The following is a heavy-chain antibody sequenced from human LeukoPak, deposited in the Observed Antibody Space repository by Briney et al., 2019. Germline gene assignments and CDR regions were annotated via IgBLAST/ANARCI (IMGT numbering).Heavy chain of an antibody. Sequence: GGSLRLSCAASGFTFDNAVMSWVRQAPGKGLEWVSVIYSGGSTYYADSVKGRFTISRDNSKNTLYLQMNSLRAEDTAVYYCARVSIAAAEGDFYFDYWGQGTLVTVSS. CDR1: GFTFDNAV. CDR2: IYSGGST. D-gene: IGHD6-13*01. CDR3: ARVSIAAAEGDFYFDY. J-gene: IGHJ4*02. V-gene: IGHV3-66*01.